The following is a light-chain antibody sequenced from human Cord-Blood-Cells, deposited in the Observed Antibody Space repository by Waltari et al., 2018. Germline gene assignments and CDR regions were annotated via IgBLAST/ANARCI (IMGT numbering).Light chain of an antibody. V-gene: IGLV2-11*01. CDR3: CSYAGSYWV. J-gene: IGLJ3*02. Sequence: QSALTQPRSVSGSPGQSVTISCTGTSSDVGVYNYVSRYQQHPGKAPKRMIYDVSKRPSGFPARFSGSKSGNTAARTISGLQAEDEADYYCCSYAGSYWVFGGGTKLTVL. CDR1: SSDVGVYNY. CDR2: DVS.